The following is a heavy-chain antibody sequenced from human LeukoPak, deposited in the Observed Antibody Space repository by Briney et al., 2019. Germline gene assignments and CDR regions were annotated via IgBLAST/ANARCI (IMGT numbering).Heavy chain of an antibody. Sequence: SETLSLTCNVSGGSISSSDYYWGWIRQPPGKGLEWIGSIYYGGSTYYNPSLKSRVTISVDTSKNQFSLKLSSVTAADTAVYYCAGGLPNYSSGWYGLYYFDYWGQGTLVTVSS. V-gene: IGHV4-39*07. CDR2: IYYGGST. CDR3: AGGLPNYSSGWYGLYYFDY. J-gene: IGHJ4*02. D-gene: IGHD6-19*01. CDR1: GGSISSSDYY.